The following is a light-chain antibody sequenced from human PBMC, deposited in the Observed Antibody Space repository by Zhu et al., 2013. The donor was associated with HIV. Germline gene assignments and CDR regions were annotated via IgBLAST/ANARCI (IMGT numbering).Light chain of an antibody. CDR2: DAS. Sequence: EIVLTQSPATLSLSPGERATLSCRSSQNIGNSLAWYQQKPGQAPRLVIYDASTRATGIPARFSGSGSGTDFTLTISSLEPEDFAVYYCQQRSNWPLTFGGGTKVEI. V-gene: IGKV3-11*01. J-gene: IGKJ4*01. CDR3: QQRSNWPLT. CDR1: QNIGNS.